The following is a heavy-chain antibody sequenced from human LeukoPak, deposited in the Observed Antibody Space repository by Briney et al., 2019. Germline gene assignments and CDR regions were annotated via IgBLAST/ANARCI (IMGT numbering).Heavy chain of an antibody. Sequence: ASVKVSCKASGYTFTGYFIHWVRQAPGQGLEWMGWINPNNGGTKYAQKFQGRVTMTRDTSISTAYMELSRLRSDDTAVYYCAREGNVLLWFGESVLDPWGQGTLVTVSS. CDR1: GYTFTGYF. CDR3: AREGNVLLWFGESVLDP. V-gene: IGHV1-2*02. D-gene: IGHD3-10*01. CDR2: INPNNGGT. J-gene: IGHJ5*02.